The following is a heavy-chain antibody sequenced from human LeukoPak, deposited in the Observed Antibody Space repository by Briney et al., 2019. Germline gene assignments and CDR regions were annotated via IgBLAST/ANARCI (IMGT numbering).Heavy chain of an antibody. V-gene: IGHV1-18*01. J-gene: IGHJ2*01. CDR2: ISAYNGNT. CDR1: GYTFTSYG. Sequence: GSSVKVSCKASGYTFTSYGISWVRQAPGQGLEWMGWISAYNGNTNYAQKFQGRVTMTEDTSTDTAYMELSSLRSDDTAVYYCARGSPSYAQWHFDLWGRGTLVTVSS. CDR3: ARGSPSYAQWHFDL. D-gene: IGHD2/OR15-2a*01.